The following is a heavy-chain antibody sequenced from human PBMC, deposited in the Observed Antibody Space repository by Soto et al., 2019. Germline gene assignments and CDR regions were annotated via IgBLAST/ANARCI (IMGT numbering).Heavy chain of an antibody. CDR1: GFTFSSYG. CDR3: AKDSEAYDILTGCDY. J-gene: IGHJ4*02. V-gene: IGHV3-30*18. D-gene: IGHD3-9*01. Sequence: GGSLRLSCAASGFTFSSYGMHWVRQAPGKGLEWVAVISYDGSNKYYADSVKGRFTISRDNSKNTLYLQMNSLRAEDTAVYYCAKDSEAYDILTGCDYWGQGTLVTVSS. CDR2: ISYDGSNK.